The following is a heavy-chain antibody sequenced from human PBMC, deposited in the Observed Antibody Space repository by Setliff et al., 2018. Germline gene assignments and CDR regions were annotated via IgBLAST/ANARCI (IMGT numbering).Heavy chain of an antibody. D-gene: IGHD6-13*01. Sequence: ASVKVSCKASGYTFMSYDINWVRQATGQGLEWVGWMDPNSGNTAYGRKFQDRVTITRNTSISTAYMELNSLTSNDTAVYYCARAGLAAAGRKGVFDHWGQGTLVTVSS. CDR1: GYTFMSYD. J-gene: IGHJ4*02. CDR3: ARAGLAAAGRKGVFDH. V-gene: IGHV1-8*03. CDR2: MDPNSGNT.